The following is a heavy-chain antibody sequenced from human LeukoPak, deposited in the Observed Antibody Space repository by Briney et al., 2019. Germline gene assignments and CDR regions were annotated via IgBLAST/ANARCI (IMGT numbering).Heavy chain of an antibody. V-gene: IGHV1-69*13. D-gene: IGHD6-13*01. Sequence: SVKVSCKASGGTFSNHAFSWVRQAPGQGLEWMGGIIPIDDSTNYVQKFQDRVMITADEATNIIYMELGSLKSEDTAEYYCARHSGHSSWYYGLGVWGQGTTVIVSS. CDR1: GGTFSNHA. CDR2: IIPIDDST. J-gene: IGHJ6*02. CDR3: ARHSGHSSWYYGLGV.